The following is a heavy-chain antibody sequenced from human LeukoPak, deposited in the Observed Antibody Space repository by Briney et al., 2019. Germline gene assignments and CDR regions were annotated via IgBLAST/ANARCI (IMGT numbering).Heavy chain of an antibody. J-gene: IGHJ6*03. V-gene: IGHV4-59*08. Sequence: PSETLSLTCTVSGGSISSYYWSWIRQPPGKGLEWIGYIYYSGSTNYNPSLKSRVTISVDTSKNQFSLKLSSVTAADTAVYYCARQLSVVVPAAMFRYYYYYMDVWGKGTTVTISS. D-gene: IGHD2-2*01. CDR3: ARQLSVVVPAAMFRYYYYYMDV. CDR2: IYYSGST. CDR1: GGSISSYY.